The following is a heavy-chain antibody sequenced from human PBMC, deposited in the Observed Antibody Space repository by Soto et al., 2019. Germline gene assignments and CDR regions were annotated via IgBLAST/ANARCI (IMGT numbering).Heavy chain of an antibody. D-gene: IGHD1-26*01. Sequence: SETLSLTCTVSGGSISISTYYWGWIRQPPGKGLEWIGNIYYSGITNYNPSLKSRVTISVGTSKNQFSLKLSSVTAADTAVYYCARDSFGVGATAFEYWGQGTLVTV. CDR3: ARDSFGVGATAFEY. V-gene: IGHV4-39*07. CDR1: GGSISISTYY. CDR2: IYYSGIT. J-gene: IGHJ4*02.